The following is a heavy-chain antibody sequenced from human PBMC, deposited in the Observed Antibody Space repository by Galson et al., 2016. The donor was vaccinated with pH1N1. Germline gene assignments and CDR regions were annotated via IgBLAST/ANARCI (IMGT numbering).Heavy chain of an antibody. J-gene: IGHJ3*02. CDR1: GGSISSDNYY. CDR3: AREYSGYDWEGERFDI. CDR2: IYRSGTT. D-gene: IGHD5-12*01. Sequence: TLSLTCTVSGGSISSDNYYWTWLRQPAGKGLEWIGRIYRSGTTIYNPSLKSRVTLSVDTSRNHCSLKLNSVTAADMAVYYCAREYSGYDWEGERFDIWGQGTVVTVSS. V-gene: IGHV4-61*02.